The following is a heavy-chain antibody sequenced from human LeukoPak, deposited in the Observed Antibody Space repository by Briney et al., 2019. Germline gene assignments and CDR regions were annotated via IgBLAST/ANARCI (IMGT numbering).Heavy chain of an antibody. CDR3: AKLMTGRSTLSILDY. CDR2: TSGSGGTT. CDR1: GFTFSSYA. D-gene: IGHD2-2*01. J-gene: IGHJ4*02. Sequence: PGGSLRLSCAASGFTFSSYAMSWVRQAPGKGLEWVSVTSGSGGTTYYADSVKGRLTISRDNSKNTLYLQMNSLRAEDTAVYYCAKLMTGRSTLSILDYWGQATLVTVSA. V-gene: IGHV3-23*01.